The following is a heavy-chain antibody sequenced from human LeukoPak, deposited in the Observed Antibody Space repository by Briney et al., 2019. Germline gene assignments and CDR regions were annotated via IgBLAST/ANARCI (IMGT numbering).Heavy chain of an antibody. D-gene: IGHD6-19*01. V-gene: IGHV3-74*01. Sequence: GGSLRLSCAASGFTFSSYWMHWVRQAPGKGLVWVSRINSDGSSTSYADSVKGRFTISRDNAKNTLYLQMNSLRAEDTAVYYCARETPDSSGWDWGQGTLVTVSS. CDR2: INSDGSST. J-gene: IGHJ4*02. CDR1: GFTFSSYW. CDR3: ARETPDSSGWD.